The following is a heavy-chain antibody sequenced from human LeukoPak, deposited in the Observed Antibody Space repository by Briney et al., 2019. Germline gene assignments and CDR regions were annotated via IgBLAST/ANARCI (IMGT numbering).Heavy chain of an antibody. CDR1: VYTLINYG. Sequence: ASVTVSYMSSVYTLINYGITWVRQAPGQGREWMGWISIYNGNTNYAQKFQGRVTNTTDTSTKTAYMELKSLRSDDTAVYHCARDGFSSSWPYYFDFWGQGSLVTVSS. CDR3: ARDGFSSSWPYYFDF. V-gene: IGHV1-18*01. CDR2: ISIYNGNT. J-gene: IGHJ4*02. D-gene: IGHD6-13*01.